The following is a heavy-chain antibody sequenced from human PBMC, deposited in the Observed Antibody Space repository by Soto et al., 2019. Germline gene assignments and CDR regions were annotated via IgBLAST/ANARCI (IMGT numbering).Heavy chain of an antibody. CDR2: MHYSGNS. CDR1: GGSISSYY. D-gene: IGHD3-10*01. V-gene: IGHV4-59*12. J-gene: IGHJ3*02. CDR3: ARDPRGPYYYGSGSYLLNAFDI. Sequence: SETLSLTCSVSGGSISSYYCSWFRQPPGKGLEWIGHMHYSGNSDYNPSLRSRVTISMDRPKNQVSLNLFSVTAADTAVYYCARDPRGPYYYGSGSYLLNAFDIWGQGTMVTVSS.